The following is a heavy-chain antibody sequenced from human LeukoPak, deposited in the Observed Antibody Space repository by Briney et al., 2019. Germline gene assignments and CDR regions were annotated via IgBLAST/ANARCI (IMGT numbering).Heavy chain of an antibody. CDR3: TTGGFAAGDYPLAGTYYYYMDV. D-gene: IGHD4-17*01. CDR1: GFTFSNAW. CDR2: IKSKTDGGTT. Sequence: SGGSLRLSCAASGFTFSNAWMSWVRQAPGKGLEWVGRIKSKTDGGTTDYAAPVKGRFTISRDDSKNTLYLQMNSLKTEDTAVYYCTTGGFAAGDYPLAGTYYYYMDVWGKGTTVTISS. J-gene: IGHJ6*03. V-gene: IGHV3-15*01.